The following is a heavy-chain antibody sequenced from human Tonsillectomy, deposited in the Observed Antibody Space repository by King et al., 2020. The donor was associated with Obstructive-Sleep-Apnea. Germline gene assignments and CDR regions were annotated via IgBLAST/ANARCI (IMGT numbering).Heavy chain of an antibody. J-gene: IGHJ4*02. CDR1: GGSISSGGYS. CDR3: ARGGNCTNGVCYPFVY. Sequence: QLQESGPGLVKPSQTLSLTCAVSGGSISSGGYSWSWIRQPPGKGLEWIGYIYYSGSTYYNPSLKSRVTISVDTSKNQFSLKLSSVTAADAAGYYCARGGNCTNGVCYPFVYWGQGTLVTVSS. CDR2: IYYSGST. D-gene: IGHD2-8*01. V-gene: IGHV4-30-4*07.